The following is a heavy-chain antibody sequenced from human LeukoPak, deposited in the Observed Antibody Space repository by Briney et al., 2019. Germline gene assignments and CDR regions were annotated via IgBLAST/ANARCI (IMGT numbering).Heavy chain of an antibody. V-gene: IGHV3-53*01. CDR1: GFTVSSNY. J-gene: IGHJ4*02. CDR3: ARDSVSGTFKHYFDY. CDR2: IYSSGNT. D-gene: IGHD1-26*01. Sequence: GGSLRLSCAASGFTVSSNYTSWVRQAPDKGLEWVSVIYSSGNTYYADSVKGRFTISRDNSKNTLYLQMNSLRAEDTAVYYCARDSVSGTFKHYFDYWGQGTLVTVSS.